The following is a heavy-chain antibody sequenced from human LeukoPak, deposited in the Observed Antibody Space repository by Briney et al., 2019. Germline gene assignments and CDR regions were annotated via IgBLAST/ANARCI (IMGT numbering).Heavy chain of an antibody. CDR2: ISGRDGRT. D-gene: IGHD6-13*01. V-gene: IGHV3-23*01. CDR3: STSPSFGSSWYQFNY. CDR1: GFTFSTYA. Sequence: GGSLRLSCAASGFTFSTYAMSWVRQAPGRGLEWVSAISGRDGRTYYTDSVKGRFTISRDNSRDTLYLQMNSLRAEDTAVYYCSTSPSFGSSWYQFNYWGQGTLVTVSS. J-gene: IGHJ4*02.